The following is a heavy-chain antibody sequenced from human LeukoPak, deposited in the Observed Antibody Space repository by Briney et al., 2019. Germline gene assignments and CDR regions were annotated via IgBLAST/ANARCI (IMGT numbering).Heavy chain of an antibody. J-gene: IGHJ4*02. V-gene: IGHV3-48*04. CDR2: ITGSSSTI. CDR3: ASTMAASGDY. D-gene: IGHD5-24*01. Sequence: GGSLRLSCAASGFTFSSYSMNWVRQAPGKGLEWLSYITGSSSTIYYADSVKGRFTISRDNAKNSLYLQMNSLRAEDTAVYYCASTMAASGDYWGQGTLVTVSS. CDR1: GFTFSSYS.